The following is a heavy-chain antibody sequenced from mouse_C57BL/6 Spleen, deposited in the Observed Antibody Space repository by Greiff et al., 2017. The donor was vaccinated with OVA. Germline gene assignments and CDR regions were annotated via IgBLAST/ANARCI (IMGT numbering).Heavy chain of an antibody. Sequence: LVESGAELVKPGASVKLSCKASGYTFTSYWMHWVKQRPGQGLEWIGMIHPNSGSTNYNEKFKSKATLTVDKSSSTAYMQLSSLTSEDSAVYYCAGELGRVYWGQGTTLTVSS. CDR1: GYTFTSYW. D-gene: IGHD4-1*01. CDR3: AGELGRVY. CDR2: IHPNSGST. V-gene: IGHV1-64*01. J-gene: IGHJ2*01.